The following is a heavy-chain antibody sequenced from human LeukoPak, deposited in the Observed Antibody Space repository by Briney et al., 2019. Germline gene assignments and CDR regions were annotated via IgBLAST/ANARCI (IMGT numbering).Heavy chain of an antibody. CDR1: GYTFTGYY. J-gene: IGHJ6*02. CDR2: INPNSGGT. V-gene: IGHV1-2*02. D-gene: IGHD3-22*01. Sequence: ASVKVSCKASGYTFTGYYMHWVRQAPGQGLEWMGWINPNSGGTNYAQKFQGRVTMTRDTSTSTVYMELSRLRSDDTAVYYCARDYYDSSGYYLGNYYYGMDVWGQGTTVTVSS. CDR3: ARDYYDSSGYYLGNYYYGMDV.